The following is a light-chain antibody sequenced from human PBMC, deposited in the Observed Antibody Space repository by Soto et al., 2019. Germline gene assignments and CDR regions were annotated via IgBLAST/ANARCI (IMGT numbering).Light chain of an antibody. CDR2: AAS. CDR1: QSISSY. V-gene: IGKV1-39*01. J-gene: IGKJ2*01. CDR3: QQSYCTPYT. Sequence: DIQMTQSPSSLSASVGDRVTITCRASQSISSYLNWYQQKPGKAPKLLIYAASSLQSGVPSRFSGSGSGTYFTLTISILQPEDFATYYCQQSYCTPYTFGQWTKLEIK.